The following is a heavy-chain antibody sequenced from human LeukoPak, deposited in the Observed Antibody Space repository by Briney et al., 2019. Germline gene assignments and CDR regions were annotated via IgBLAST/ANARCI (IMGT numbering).Heavy chain of an antibody. CDR1: GFTFSSYS. Sequence: PGGSLRLSCAASGFTFSSYSMNWVRQAPGKGLEWVSYISSSSSTIYYADSVKGRFTISRDNAKNTLYLQMNSLRAEDTAVYYCARGRGGGYYDGFDYWGQGTLVTVSS. D-gene: IGHD3-22*01. J-gene: IGHJ4*02. CDR2: ISSSSSTI. CDR3: ARGRGGGYYDGFDY. V-gene: IGHV3-48*01.